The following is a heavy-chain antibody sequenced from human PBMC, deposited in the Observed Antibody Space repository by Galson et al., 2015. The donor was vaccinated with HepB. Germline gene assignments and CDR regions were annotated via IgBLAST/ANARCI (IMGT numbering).Heavy chain of an antibody. J-gene: IGHJ4*02. CDR3: AKSRDYGDYGYFDY. CDR1: GFTFSSYG. D-gene: IGHD4-17*01. CDR2: IWYDGSNK. V-gene: IGHV3-33*06. Sequence: SLRLSCAASGFTFSSYGMHWVRQAPGKGLEWVAVIWYDGSNKYYADSVKGRFTISRDNSKNTLYLQMNSPRAEDTALYYCAKSRDYGDYGYFDYWGQGTLVTVSS.